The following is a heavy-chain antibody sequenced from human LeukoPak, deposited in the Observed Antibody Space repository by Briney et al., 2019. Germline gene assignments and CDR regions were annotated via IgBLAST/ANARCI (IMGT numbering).Heavy chain of an antibody. Sequence: GGSLRLSCAASGFTFRNYWLTWVRQAPGKGLEWVANIKQDGSEKYYVDSVKGRFSISRDNAKNSLYLQMNSLRAEDTAIYYCAGGQYFYYGMDVWGQGTTVTVSS. CDR1: GFTFRNYW. CDR2: IKQDGSEK. V-gene: IGHV3-7*04. J-gene: IGHJ6*02. CDR3: AGGQYFYYGMDV.